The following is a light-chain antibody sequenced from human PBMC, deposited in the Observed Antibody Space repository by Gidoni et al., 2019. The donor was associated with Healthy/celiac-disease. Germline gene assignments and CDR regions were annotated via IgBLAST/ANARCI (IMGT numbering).Light chain of an antibody. V-gene: IGLV3-1*01. CDR1: KSGDKY. CDR3: QAWDSSTVV. Sequence: SYELTQPPSVPVPPGQTASITFSGDKSGDKYACWYQQKPGQSPVLVIYQDSKLPSGIPERFSGSNAGITATLTIGGTQAMDEADYYCQAWDSSTVVFGGGTKLTVL. CDR2: QDS. J-gene: IGLJ2*01.